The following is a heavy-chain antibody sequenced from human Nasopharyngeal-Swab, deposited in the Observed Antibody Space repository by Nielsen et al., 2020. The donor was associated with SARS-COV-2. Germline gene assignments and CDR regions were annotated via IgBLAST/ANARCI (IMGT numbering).Heavy chain of an antibody. Sequence: GESLKISCAASGFTFSSYAMHWVRQAPGKGLEWVAVISYDGSNKYYADSVKGRFTISRDNSKSTLYLQMNSLRAEDTAVYYCARERVAWIVVVVAGREFDPWGQGTLVTVSS. CDR1: GFTFSSYA. CDR3: ARERVAWIVVVVAGREFDP. V-gene: IGHV3-30-3*01. CDR2: ISYDGSNK. D-gene: IGHD2-15*01. J-gene: IGHJ5*02.